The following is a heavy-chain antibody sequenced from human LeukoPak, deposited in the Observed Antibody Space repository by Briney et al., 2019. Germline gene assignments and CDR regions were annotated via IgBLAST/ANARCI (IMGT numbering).Heavy chain of an antibody. V-gene: IGHV3-7*01. CDR2: IKEDGSQK. CDR1: GFTFSNYW. D-gene: IGHD1-26*01. Sequence: PGGSLRLCCVVSGFTFSNYWMGWVRQAPGKGLEWVAKIKEDGSQKQYVDSVKGRFTISRDNGKNSLYLQMSSLRAEDTAVYYCARDRGGGSYDYWGQGTVVTVSS. J-gene: IGHJ4*02. CDR3: ARDRGGGSYDY.